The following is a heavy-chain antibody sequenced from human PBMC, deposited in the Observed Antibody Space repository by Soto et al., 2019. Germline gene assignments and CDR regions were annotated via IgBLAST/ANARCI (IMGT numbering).Heavy chain of an antibody. CDR3: ARYFMSAAGTQTYYYYGMDV. Sequence: GESLKITCKGSGYSFTSYWLGWVRQMPGKGLEWMGIIYPGDSDTRYSPSFQGQLTISADKSISTAYLQWSSLKGSETGMYYCARYFMSAAGTQTYYYYGMDVWGQGTTVTVSS. V-gene: IGHV5-51*01. CDR2: IYPGDSDT. D-gene: IGHD6-13*01. J-gene: IGHJ6*01. CDR1: GYSFTSYW.